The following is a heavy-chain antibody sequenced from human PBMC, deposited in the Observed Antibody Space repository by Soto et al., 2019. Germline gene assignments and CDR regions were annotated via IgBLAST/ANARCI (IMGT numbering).Heavy chain of an antibody. Sequence: ESGGGVVQPGRSLRLSCAASGFTFISYAMIWIRQAPGKGLEWVAVISYDGGSKYYGDSVKGRFTISRDNSKNTLYLQMNSLRAEDTAVYYCARGRGTYSYPLGDYWGQGTLVTVSS. CDR3: ARGRGTYSYPLGDY. CDR2: ISYDGGSK. V-gene: IGHV3-30-3*01. J-gene: IGHJ4*02. CDR1: GFTFISYA. D-gene: IGHD1-26*01.